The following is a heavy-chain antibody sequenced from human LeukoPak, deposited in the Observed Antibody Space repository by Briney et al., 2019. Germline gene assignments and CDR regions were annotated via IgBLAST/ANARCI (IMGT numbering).Heavy chain of an antibody. J-gene: IGHJ6*02. CDR2: ISYDGSNK. Sequence: PGGSLRLSCAASGFTFSSYAMRWVRQAPGKGLEWVAVISYDGSNKYYADSVKGRFTISRDNSKNTLSLQMNSLRAEDTAVYYCARDPPYSSGWYSDYYNSMDVWGQGTTVTVSS. D-gene: IGHD6-19*01. V-gene: IGHV3-30-3*01. CDR1: GFTFSSYA. CDR3: ARDPPYSSGWYSDYYNSMDV.